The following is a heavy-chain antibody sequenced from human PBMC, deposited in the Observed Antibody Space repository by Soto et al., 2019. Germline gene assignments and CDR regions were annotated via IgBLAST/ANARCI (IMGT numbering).Heavy chain of an antibody. CDR2: IIPILGTS. CDR1: GDTFSSYA. CDR3: AGASNCNYFEFWFDP. D-gene: IGHD1-7*01. J-gene: IGHJ5*02. V-gene: IGHV1-69*01. Sequence: QVQLVQSGAEVKKPGSSVMVSCKASGDTFSSYAISWVRQAPGQGLEWMGGIIPILGTSNYAQKFQDRLTITADESTSTAYMELSSLRSEDTAVYYCAGASNCNYFEFWFDPWGQGTLITVSS.